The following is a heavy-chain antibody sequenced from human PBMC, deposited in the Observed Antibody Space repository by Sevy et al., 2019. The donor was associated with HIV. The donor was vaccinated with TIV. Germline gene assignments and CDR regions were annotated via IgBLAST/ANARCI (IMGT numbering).Heavy chain of an antibody. CDR1: GGSITSLY. J-gene: IGHJ4*02. V-gene: IGHV4-59*08. Sequence: SETLSLTCTVSGGSITSLYWNWIRQPPGKGLEWIANIYYNGHINYNPSLKSRVTLSLDTSNNQFSLRLISVTAADTAMYYCAGENAWGRGYSWGQGTLVTVSS. CDR2: IYYNGHI. CDR3: AGENAWGRGYS. D-gene: IGHD1-26*01.